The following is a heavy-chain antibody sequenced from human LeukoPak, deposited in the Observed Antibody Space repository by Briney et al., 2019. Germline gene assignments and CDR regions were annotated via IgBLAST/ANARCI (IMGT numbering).Heavy chain of an antibody. V-gene: IGHV4-59*12. CDR1: GGSLSSYY. D-gene: IGHD6-25*01. CDR3: ARAAPTTGNFDC. CDR2: IYYTGST. J-gene: IGHJ4*02. Sequence: SETLSLTCTVSGGSLSSYYWTWIRQPPGKGLEWIGYIYYTGSTSYNPSLKSRVTISVQTSKNQFSLRLSSVTAAGTAVYYCARAAPTTGNFDCWGQGTLVTVSS.